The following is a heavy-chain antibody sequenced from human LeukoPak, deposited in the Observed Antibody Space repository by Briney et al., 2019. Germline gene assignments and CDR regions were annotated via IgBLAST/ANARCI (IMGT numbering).Heavy chain of an antibody. Sequence: GGSLRLSCAASGFTVSSNYMSWVRQAPGKGLEWVSVIYSGGSTYYADSVKGGFTISRDNAKNSLYLQMNSLRAEDTAVYYCARDGDIAAAGPTFDYWGQGTLVTVSS. V-gene: IGHV3-66*01. CDR1: GFTVSSNY. J-gene: IGHJ4*02. CDR3: ARDGDIAAAGPTFDY. D-gene: IGHD6-13*01. CDR2: IYSGGST.